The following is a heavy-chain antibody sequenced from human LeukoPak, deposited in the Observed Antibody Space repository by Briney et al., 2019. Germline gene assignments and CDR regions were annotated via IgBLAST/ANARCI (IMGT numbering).Heavy chain of an antibody. V-gene: IGHV1-2*02. D-gene: IGHD4/OR15-4a*01. CDR1: GYTFTGYY. Sequence: ASVNVSCKASGYTFTGYYIHCVRKAPRQGLEWMGWINPTSEGKNKRKKFQGRVTIPGNTSITTAKMELSGRRSDDTAINYCPRGKLTAPGRAGYNWFAPRGQGNLVTVSS. J-gene: IGHJ5*02. CDR3: PRGKLTAPGRAGYNWFAP. CDR2: INPTSEGK.